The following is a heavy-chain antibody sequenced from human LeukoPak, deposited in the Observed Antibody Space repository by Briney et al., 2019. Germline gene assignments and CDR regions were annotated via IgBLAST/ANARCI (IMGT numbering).Heavy chain of an antibody. CDR3: AKAAPPGIAVAGTVDY. CDR2: ISYDGSNK. CDR1: GFTFSSYG. Sequence: GGSLRLSCAASGFTFSSYGMHWVRQAPGKGLEWVAVISYDGSNKYYADSVKGRFTISRDNSKNTLYLQMNSLRAQDTAVYYCAKAAPPGIAVAGTVDYWGQGTLVTVSS. D-gene: IGHD6-19*01. J-gene: IGHJ4*02. V-gene: IGHV3-30*18.